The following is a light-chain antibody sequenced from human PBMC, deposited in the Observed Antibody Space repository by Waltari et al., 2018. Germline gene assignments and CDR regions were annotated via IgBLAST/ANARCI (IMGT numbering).Light chain of an antibody. CDR3: QQSIQWPYT. Sequence: DIAMTQSPATLSLSPGERATLSCTAIQSVNRNLAWYPQKPGQPPRLLIYGVSSRATAIPDRFTGSGSGMEFTLTTSSLEPEDVGIYHCQQSIQWPYTFGQGTKVEIK. CDR2: GVS. J-gene: IGKJ2*01. V-gene: IGKV3D-15*01. CDR1: QSVNRN.